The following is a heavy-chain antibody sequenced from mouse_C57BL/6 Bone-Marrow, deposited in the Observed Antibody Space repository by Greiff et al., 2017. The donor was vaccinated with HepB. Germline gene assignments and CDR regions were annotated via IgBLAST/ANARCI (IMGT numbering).Heavy chain of an antibody. CDR1: GYAFSSYW. V-gene: IGHV1-80*01. CDR3: ARRLTGTSDWFAY. J-gene: IGHJ3*01. Sequence: QVQLQQSGAELVKPGASVKISCKASGYAFSSYWMNWVKQRPGKGLEWIGQIYPGDGDTNYNGKFKGKATLTADKSSSTAFMQLSSLTSEDSAVYFCARRLTGTSDWFAYWGQGTLVTVSA. D-gene: IGHD4-1*01. CDR2: IYPGDGDT.